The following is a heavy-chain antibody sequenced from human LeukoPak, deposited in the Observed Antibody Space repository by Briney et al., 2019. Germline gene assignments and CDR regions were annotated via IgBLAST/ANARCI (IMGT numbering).Heavy chain of an antibody. J-gene: IGHJ4*02. CDR3: AGGGSYYEHETYFDY. D-gene: IGHD1-26*01. CDR2: ISYDGSNK. V-gene: IGHV3-30*04. Sequence: SGGSLRLSCAASGFTFSSYAMHWVRQAPGKGLEWVAVISYDGSNKYYADSVKGRFTISRDNSKNTLYLQMNSLRAEDTAVYYCAGGGSYYEHETYFDYWGQGTLVTVSS. CDR1: GFTFSSYA.